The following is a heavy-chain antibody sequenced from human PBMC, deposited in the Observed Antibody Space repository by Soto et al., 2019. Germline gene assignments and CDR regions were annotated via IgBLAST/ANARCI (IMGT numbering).Heavy chain of an antibody. V-gene: IGHV1-8*01. D-gene: IGHD3-10*01. Sequence: GASVKVSCKASGYTFTSYDINWVRQATGQGLEWMGWMNPNSGNTGYAQKFQGRVTMTRDTSISTVYMDLSGLTSDDTALYYCATDDYGIFPYWGQGSLVTVSS. CDR2: MNPNSGNT. CDR3: ATDDYGIFPY. CDR1: GYTFTSYD. J-gene: IGHJ4*02.